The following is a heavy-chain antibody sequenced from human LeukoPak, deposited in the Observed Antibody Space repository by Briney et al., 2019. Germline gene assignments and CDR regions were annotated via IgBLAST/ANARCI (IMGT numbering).Heavy chain of an antibody. CDR2: TYYSGTT. CDR1: AXSISNYY. J-gene: IGHJ4*02. CDR3: ARVLYTSGWVIDY. D-gene: IGHD6-19*01. Sequence: SETLSLTCTVSAXSISNYYWSWIRQPPGKVLEWIAYTYYSGTTNANPSLNNRVTISVDTSKNQFSLRLTTVTAADTAVYYCARVLYTSGWVIDYWGQGTLVTVSS. V-gene: IGHV4-59*01.